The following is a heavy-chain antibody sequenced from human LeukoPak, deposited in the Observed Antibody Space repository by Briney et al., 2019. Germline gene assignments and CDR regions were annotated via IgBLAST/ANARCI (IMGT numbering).Heavy chain of an antibody. D-gene: IGHD2-21*02. CDR2: IYYSGST. CDR3: ASFNCGGDCYSIDAFDI. J-gene: IGHJ3*02. CDR1: GDSISSNSYY. Sequence: PSETLSLTCTVSGDSISSNSYYWGWIRQPPGKGLEWIGSIYYSGSTYYNPSLKSRVTISVDTSKNQFSLELSSVTAADTAVYYCASFNCGGDCYSIDAFDIWGQGTMVTVSS. V-gene: IGHV4-39*07.